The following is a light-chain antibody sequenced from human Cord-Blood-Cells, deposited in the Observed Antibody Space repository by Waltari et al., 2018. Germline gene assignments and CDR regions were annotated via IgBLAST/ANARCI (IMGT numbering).Light chain of an antibody. CDR1: NIGSKN. V-gene: IGLV3-9*01. CDR2: RDS. Sequence: SYELTQPLSVSVALGQTARITWGGNNIGSKNVHWYRQRPGHAPVLVIYRDSNRPSGIPERVSGSNSGNTATLTISRAQAGDEADYYCQVWDSSTVVFGGGTKLTVL. J-gene: IGLJ2*01. CDR3: QVWDSSTVV.